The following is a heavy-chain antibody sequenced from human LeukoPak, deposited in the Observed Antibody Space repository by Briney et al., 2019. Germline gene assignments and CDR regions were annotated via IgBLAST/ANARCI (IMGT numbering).Heavy chain of an antibody. CDR3: ARVSGPGMNEYFHL. J-gene: IGHJ1*01. D-gene: IGHD3-10*01. Sequence: PGGSLRLSCAASGFTFSEAWMHWVRQAPGKGLVWVSRINNDGSTTRYADSVKGRFTISRDNAKNTLYLQMNSLRAEDTAVYYCARVSGPGMNEYFHLWSQGTLVTVPS. V-gene: IGHV3-74*01. CDR1: GFTFSEAW. CDR2: INNDGSTT.